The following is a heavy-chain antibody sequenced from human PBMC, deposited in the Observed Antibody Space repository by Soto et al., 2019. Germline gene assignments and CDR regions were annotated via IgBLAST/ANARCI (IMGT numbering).Heavy chain of an antibody. CDR3: AREGYSSSKKHYYYYGMDV. CDR2: ISAYNGNT. D-gene: IGHD6-13*01. J-gene: IGHJ6*02. Sequence: GASVKVSCKASGYTFTSYGISWVRQAPGQGLEWMGWISAYNGNTNYAQKLQGRVTMTTDTSTSTAYMELRSLRSDDTAVYYCAREGYSSSKKHYYYYGMDVWGQGTTVTVSS. V-gene: IGHV1-18*01. CDR1: GYTFTSYG.